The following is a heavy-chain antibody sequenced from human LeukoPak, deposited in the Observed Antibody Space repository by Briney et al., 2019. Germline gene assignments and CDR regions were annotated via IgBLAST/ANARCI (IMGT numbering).Heavy chain of an antibody. D-gene: IGHD2-15*01. CDR2: ISGSGGSGGST. CDR1: GFTFRSYA. CDR3: AKGGGGWYYYYGMDV. V-gene: IGHV3-23*01. Sequence: PGGSLRLSCAASGFTFRSYAMSWVRQAPGKGLEWVSAISGSGGSGGSTYYADSVKGLFTISRDNSKNTLYLQMSSLRAEDTAVYYCAKGGGGWYYYYGMDVWGQGTTVTVSS. J-gene: IGHJ6*02.